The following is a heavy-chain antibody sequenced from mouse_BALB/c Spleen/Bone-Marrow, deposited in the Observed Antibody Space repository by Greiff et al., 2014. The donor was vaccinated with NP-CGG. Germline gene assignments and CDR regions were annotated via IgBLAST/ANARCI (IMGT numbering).Heavy chain of an antibody. J-gene: IGHJ4*01. V-gene: IGHV1-69*02. CDR2: IDPSDSET. Sequence: VKLQESGAELVKPGPPVKLSCKASGYTFTSYWMTWVKQRPGRGLEWIGRIDPSDSETHYNQEFKDKATLTVDKSSSTAYIQLSSLTSEDSAVYYYARALGDGYYYAMDYWGQGTSVTVSS. D-gene: IGHD2-3*01. CDR3: ARALGDGYYYAMDY. CDR1: GYTFTSYW.